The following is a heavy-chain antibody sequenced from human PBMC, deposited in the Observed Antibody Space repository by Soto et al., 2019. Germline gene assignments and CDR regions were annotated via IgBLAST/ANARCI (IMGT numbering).Heavy chain of an antibody. CDR3: ARILYSNTFYYYYMDV. Sequence: EVQLVESGGTLVQPGGSLRLSCAASGFTVTSNYMSWVRQAPGKGLEWVSIIYSGGSTYYADSVKGRFTISRHNSRNTLYLQMNSLTTEDTAVYYCARILYSNTFYYYYMDVWGKGTTVTVSS. D-gene: IGHD6-13*01. CDR2: IYSGGST. V-gene: IGHV3-53*04. J-gene: IGHJ6*03. CDR1: GFTVTSNY.